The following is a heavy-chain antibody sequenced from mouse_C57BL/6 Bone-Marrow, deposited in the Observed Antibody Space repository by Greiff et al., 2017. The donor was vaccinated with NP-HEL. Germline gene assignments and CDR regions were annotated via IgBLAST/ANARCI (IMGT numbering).Heavy chain of an antibody. V-gene: IGHV14-4*01. CDR2: IDPENGDT. Sequence: EVKLVESGAELVRPGASVKLSCTASGFNIKDDYMHWVKQRPEQGLEWIGWIDPENGDTEYASKFQGKATITADTSSNTAYLQLSSLTSEDTAVYYCTTLYYYGPFDYWGQGTTLTVSS. D-gene: IGHD1-1*01. J-gene: IGHJ2*01. CDR1: GFNIKDDY. CDR3: TTLYYYGPFDY.